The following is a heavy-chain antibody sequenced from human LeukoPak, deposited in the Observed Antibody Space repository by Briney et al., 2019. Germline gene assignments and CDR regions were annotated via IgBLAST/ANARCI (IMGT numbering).Heavy chain of an antibody. Sequence: SETLSLTCTVSGGSISSGGYYWSWIRQHPGKGLEWIGYIYYSGSTYYNPSLKSRVTISVDTSKNQFSLNLSSVTAADTAVYYCARDTNYYDSSGYDGYWGQGTLVTVSS. D-gene: IGHD3-22*01. CDR2: IYYSGST. J-gene: IGHJ4*02. CDR1: GGSISSGGYY. CDR3: ARDTNYYDSSGYDGY. V-gene: IGHV4-31*03.